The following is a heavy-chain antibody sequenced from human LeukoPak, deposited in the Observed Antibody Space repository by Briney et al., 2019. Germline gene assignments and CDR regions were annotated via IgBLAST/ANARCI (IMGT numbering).Heavy chain of an antibody. CDR1: GFTFSSYS. V-gene: IGHV3-48*01. CDR3: ARDQDILTGEYFDY. Sequence: PGGSLRLSCAASGFTFSSYSMNWVRQAPGKGLEWVSYISSSSSTIYYAGSVKGRFTISRDNAKNSLYLQMNSLRAEDTAVYYCARDQDILTGEYFDYWGQGTLVTVSS. D-gene: IGHD3-9*01. J-gene: IGHJ4*02. CDR2: ISSSSSTI.